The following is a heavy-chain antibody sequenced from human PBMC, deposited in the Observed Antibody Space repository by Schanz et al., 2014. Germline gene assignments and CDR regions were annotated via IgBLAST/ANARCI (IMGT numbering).Heavy chain of an antibody. Sequence: EVQLLESGGALEQPGGSLRLSCAASGITFSDYAMSWVRQAPGKGLEWVSTIASGGSHTFYADSVTGRFTISGDNSKNTRFLQMNRLRVEDTALYSCAKIWKAHHLTGRPGWSDGMDVWGQGTTV. J-gene: IGHJ6*02. CDR3: AKIWKAHHLTGRPGWSDGMDV. V-gene: IGHV3-23*01. CDR1: GITFSDYA. D-gene: IGHD3-3*01. CDR2: IASGGSHT.